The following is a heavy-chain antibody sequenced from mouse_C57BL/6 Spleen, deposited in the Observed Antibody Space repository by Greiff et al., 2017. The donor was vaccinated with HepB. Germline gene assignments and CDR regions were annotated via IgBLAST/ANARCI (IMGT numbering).Heavy chain of an antibody. Sequence: EVMLVESGEGLVKPGGSLKLSCAASGFTFSSYAMSWVRQTPEKRLEWVAYISSGGDYIYYADTVKGRFTISRDNARNTLYLQMSSLKSEDTAMYYCTREAITTGYYAMDYWGQGTSVTVSS. D-gene: IGHD2-4*01. CDR1: GFTFSSYA. CDR2: ISSGGDYI. J-gene: IGHJ4*01. CDR3: TREAITTGYYAMDY. V-gene: IGHV5-9-1*02.